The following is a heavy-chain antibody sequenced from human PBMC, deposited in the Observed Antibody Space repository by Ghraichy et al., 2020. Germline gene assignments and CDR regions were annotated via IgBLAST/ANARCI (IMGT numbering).Heavy chain of an antibody. CDR3: AKDNGVEGYGMDV. CDR2: IWYDGSNK. CDR1: GFTFSSYG. J-gene: IGHJ6*02. D-gene: IGHD2-8*01. V-gene: IGHV3-33*06. Sequence: GESLNISCAASGFTFSSYGMHWVRQAPGKGLEWVAVIWYDGSNKYYADSVKGRFTISRDNSKNTLYLQMNSLRAEDTAVYYCAKDNGVEGYGMDVWGQGTTVTVSS.